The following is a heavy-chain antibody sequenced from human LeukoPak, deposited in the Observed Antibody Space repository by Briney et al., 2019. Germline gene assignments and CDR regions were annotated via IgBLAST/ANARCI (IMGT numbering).Heavy chain of an antibody. V-gene: IGHV3-30*01. CDR3: ARDRSQRAYSYGPDGE. CDR1: GFTFSSYA. D-gene: IGHD5-18*01. Sequence: GRSLRLPCAASGFTFSSYAIHWVRQAPGKGLEWVAVISYDGSNKYYADSVKGRFTISRDNSKNTLYLQINSLRGEDTAVYYCARDRSQRAYSYGPDGEWGQGTLVTVSS. CDR2: ISYDGSNK. J-gene: IGHJ4*02.